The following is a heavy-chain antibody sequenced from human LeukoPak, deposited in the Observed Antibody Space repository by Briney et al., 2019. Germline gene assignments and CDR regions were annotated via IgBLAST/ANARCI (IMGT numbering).Heavy chain of an antibody. CDR3: ARVYSSTHNWFDA. Sequence: SETLSLTCTVSGGSITTTSYFWAWIRQPPGGGLEWIASIYYSGTTYYNSSLKSRVTISVETSKNHFSLKLSSVTAADTALYYCARVYSSTHNWFDAWGQGTQVTVSS. D-gene: IGHD2-2*01. J-gene: IGHJ5*02. CDR2: IYYSGTT. V-gene: IGHV4-39*07. CDR1: GGSITTTSYF.